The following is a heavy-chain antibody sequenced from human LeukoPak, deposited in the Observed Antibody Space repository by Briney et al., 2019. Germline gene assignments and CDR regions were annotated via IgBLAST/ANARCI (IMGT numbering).Heavy chain of an antibody. CDR1: GFTFRNYE. CDR2: ISKDGSTV. J-gene: IGHJ4*02. V-gene: IGHV3-48*03. D-gene: IGHD3-10*01. CDR3: ARDLGDWYSSGFDD. Sequence: GGSLRLSCAGSGFTFRNYEMSWVRQAPGKGLEWVSHISKDGSTVYYRDSVKGRFTISRDNVKNSLYLHMNSLRVEDTGVYYCARDLGDWYSSGFDDWGQGSLVIVSS.